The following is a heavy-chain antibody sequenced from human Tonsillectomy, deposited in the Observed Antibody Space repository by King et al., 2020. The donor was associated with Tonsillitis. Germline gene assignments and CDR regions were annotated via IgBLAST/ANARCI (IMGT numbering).Heavy chain of an antibody. CDR1: GFTISNYA. CDR2: VYGAGSTT. V-gene: IGHV3-23*03. CDR3: ARSLDGSASYTNGSP. J-gene: IGHJ4*02. Sequence: QLVQSGGGLVQPGGSLRLSCAASGFTISNYAMSWVRQAPGKGLEWVSVVYGAGSTTYYADSVKGRFTISRDNSKNTLYLQMNSLRAEDTAVYYCARSLDGSASYTNGSPWGQGTLVTVSS. D-gene: IGHD3-10*01.